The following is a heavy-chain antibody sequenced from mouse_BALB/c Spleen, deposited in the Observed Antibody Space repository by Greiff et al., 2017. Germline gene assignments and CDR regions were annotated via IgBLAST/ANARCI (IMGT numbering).Heavy chain of an antibody. Sequence: VQLQQSGPELVKPGASVKISCKASGYAFSSSWMNWVKQRPGQGLEWIGRIYPGDGDTNYNGKFKGKATLTADKSSSTAYMQLSSLTSEDSAVYYCACYGSSYAWFAYWGQGTLVTVSA. CDR2: IYPGDGDT. V-gene: IGHV1-82*01. J-gene: IGHJ3*01. D-gene: IGHD1-1*01. CDR1: GYAFSSSW. CDR3: ACYGSSYAWFAY.